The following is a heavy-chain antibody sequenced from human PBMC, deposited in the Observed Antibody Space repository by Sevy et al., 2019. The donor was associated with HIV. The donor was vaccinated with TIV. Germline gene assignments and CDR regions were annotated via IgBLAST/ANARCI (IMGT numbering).Heavy chain of an antibody. CDR1: GGSFSGYY. CDR3: ARGRHYGSGSYYKDY. J-gene: IGHJ4*02. V-gene: IGHV4-34*01. CDR2: INHSGST. D-gene: IGHD3-10*01. Sequence: SETLFLTCAVYGGSFSGYYWSWIRQPPGKGLEWIGEINHSGSTNYNPSLKSRVTISVDTSKNQFSLKLSSVTAADTAVYYCARGRHYGSGSYYKDYWGQGTLVTVSS.